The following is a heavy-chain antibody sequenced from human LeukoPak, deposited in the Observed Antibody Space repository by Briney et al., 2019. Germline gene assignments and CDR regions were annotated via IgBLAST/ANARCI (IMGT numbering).Heavy chain of an antibody. CDR3: TKGQSTIATRSFDS. Sequence: GGSLRLSCAASGFSFSTYGMNWVRQAPGKGLEWVSTISTNSANTYYTGSVKGRFTISRDNSRSMLFLQMNSLSAEDTAVYYCTKGQSTIATRSFDSWGQGTLVTVSS. D-gene: IGHD6-6*01. CDR2: ISTNSANT. V-gene: IGHV3-23*01. CDR1: GFSFSTYG. J-gene: IGHJ4*02.